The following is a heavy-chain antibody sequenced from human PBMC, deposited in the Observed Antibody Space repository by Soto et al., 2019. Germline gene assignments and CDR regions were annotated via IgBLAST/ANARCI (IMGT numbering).Heavy chain of an antibody. CDR2: ISWDGGST. Sequence: ESLRLSCAASGFTFDDYTMHWVRQAPGKGLEWVSLISWDGGSTYYADSVKGRFTISRDNSKNSLYLQMNSLRTEDTALYYCAKDQWGSGWFGFDYWGQGTLVTVSS. CDR3: AKDQWGSGWFGFDY. V-gene: IGHV3-43*01. CDR1: GFTFDDYT. D-gene: IGHD6-19*01. J-gene: IGHJ4*02.